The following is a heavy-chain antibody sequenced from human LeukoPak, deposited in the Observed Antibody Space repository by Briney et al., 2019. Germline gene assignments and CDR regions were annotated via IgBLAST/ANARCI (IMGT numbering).Heavy chain of an antibody. Sequence: AGESLRLSCAASGFTVSSNYMSWVRQAPGKGLEWVSAIVPSGGSTYYADSVKGRFTISRDNSKNTLYLQLNSLRVEDTAVYYCAKNRGAGSHYYYHMNVWGKGTTVTVSS. J-gene: IGHJ6*03. D-gene: IGHD1-26*01. CDR2: IVPSGGST. CDR3: AKNRGAGSHYYYHMNV. V-gene: IGHV3-23*01. CDR1: GFTVSSNY.